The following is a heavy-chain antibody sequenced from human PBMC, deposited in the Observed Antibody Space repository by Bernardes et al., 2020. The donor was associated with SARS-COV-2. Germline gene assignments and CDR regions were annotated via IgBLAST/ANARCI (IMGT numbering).Heavy chain of an antibody. J-gene: IGHJ6*02. D-gene: IGHD3-10*01. CDR3: VRERFRGYYYYGMDV. CDR2: INHSGST. V-gene: IGHV4-34*01. Sequence: SETLSLTCAVYGGSFSGYYWSWIRQPPGKGLEWIGEINHSGSTNYNPSLKSRVTISVDTSKNQFSLKLSSVTAADTAVYYCVRERFRGYYYYGMDVWGQGTTVTVSS. CDR1: GGSFSGYY.